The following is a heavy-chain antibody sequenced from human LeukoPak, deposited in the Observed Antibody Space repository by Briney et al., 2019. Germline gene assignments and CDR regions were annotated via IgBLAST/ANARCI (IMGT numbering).Heavy chain of an antibody. CDR2: IGSGSSSI. Sequence: TGGSLRLSCAASGFSFITYGMNWVRQAPGKGLEWLSYIGSGSSSIYYADSVKGRLTISRDNAKNSLYLQMNSLRAEDTAVYYCARAHGYDIGGYWGQGTLVTVSS. J-gene: IGHJ4*02. CDR1: GFSFITYG. CDR3: ARAHGYDIGGY. D-gene: IGHD3-3*01. V-gene: IGHV3-48*04.